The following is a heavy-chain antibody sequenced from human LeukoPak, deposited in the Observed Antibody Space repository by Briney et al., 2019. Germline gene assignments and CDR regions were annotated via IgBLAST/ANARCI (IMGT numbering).Heavy chain of an antibody. D-gene: IGHD3-10*01. CDR1: GYTFTGYY. CDR2: INPNSGST. V-gene: IGHV1-2*02. CDR3: ARYYYGSGSPYYYYMDV. Sequence: GASVKVSCKASGYTFTGYYMHWVRQAPGQGLEWMEWINPNSGSTNYAQKFQGRVTVTRDTSISTAYMELSRLRSDDTAVYYCARYYYGSGSPYYYYMDVRGKGTTVTVSS. J-gene: IGHJ6*03.